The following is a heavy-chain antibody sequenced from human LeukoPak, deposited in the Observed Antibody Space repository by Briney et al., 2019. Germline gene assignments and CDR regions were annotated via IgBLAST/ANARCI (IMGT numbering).Heavy chain of an antibody. CDR3: AREEVHLGYCSSTSCSGAFDT. CDR1: GFTFSSYW. Sequence: GGSLTLFCTASGFTFSSYWLHWVRQAPGKGLVWVSRINSDGSSTSYADSVKGRFTISRDNAKNTLYLQMNSLRAEDTAVYYCAREEVHLGYCSSTSCSGAFDTWGRGTMVTVSS. J-gene: IGHJ3*02. CDR2: INSDGSST. V-gene: IGHV3-74*01. D-gene: IGHD2-2*01.